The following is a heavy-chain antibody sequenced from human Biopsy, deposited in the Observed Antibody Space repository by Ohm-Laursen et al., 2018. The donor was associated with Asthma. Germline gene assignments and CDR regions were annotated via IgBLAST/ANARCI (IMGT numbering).Heavy chain of an antibody. CDR3: ARKAGSCISRTCYSLDF. Sequence: SEKVSCKSLGGTFNTYVIGWVRQAPGQGLEWMGGINSVFGTTTYPQKFQDRVTITADDSTSTVYMELSSLRSEDTAVYYCARKAGSCISRTCYSLDFRGQGTLVTVSS. CDR2: INSVFGTT. D-gene: IGHD2-2*01. J-gene: IGHJ4*02. V-gene: IGHV1-69*13. CDR1: GGTFNTYV.